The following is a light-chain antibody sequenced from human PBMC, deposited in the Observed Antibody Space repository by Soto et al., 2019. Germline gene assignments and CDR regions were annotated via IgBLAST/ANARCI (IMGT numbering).Light chain of an antibody. CDR2: DAS. CDR3: QQYNNYPRT. J-gene: IGKJ1*01. Sequence: DIEITQSPSTLSASIGDGVTITCRSSESISGWLAWYQQQPGKAPKLLIYDASNLERGVPSRFSGSGSGTEFTLAISSLQPDDFATYYCQQYNNYPRTLGQGTNVDIK. V-gene: IGKV1-5*01. CDR1: ESISGW.